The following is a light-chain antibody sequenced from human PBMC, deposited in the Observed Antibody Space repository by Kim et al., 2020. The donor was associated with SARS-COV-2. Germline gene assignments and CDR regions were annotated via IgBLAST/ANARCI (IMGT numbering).Light chain of an antibody. Sequence: EIVLTQSPVTLSLSPGERATLSWRASQIVNNNFLAWYQQKPGQSPRLLIFGASRRATGIPDRFSGSGSGTDFTLTISRLEPEDFALFFCQQYGDPPLTFGQGTKVDIK. CDR1: QIVNNNF. V-gene: IGKV3-20*01. J-gene: IGKJ1*01. CDR2: GAS. CDR3: QQYGDPPLT.